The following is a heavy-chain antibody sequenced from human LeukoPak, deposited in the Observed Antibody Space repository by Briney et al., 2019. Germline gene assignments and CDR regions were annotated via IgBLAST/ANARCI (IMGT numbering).Heavy chain of an antibody. D-gene: IGHD6-6*01. CDR3: AKAIHSSSSGVVDY. CDR2: IQYDGSNK. J-gene: IGHJ4*02. V-gene: IGHV3-30*02. Sequence: QPGGSLRLSCAASGFIFSNYAMHWVRQAPGKGLEWVTFIQYDGSNKYYAESVKGRFTISRDNSKNTLYLQMNSLRAEDTAVYYCAKAIHSSSSGVVDYWGQGTLVTVSS. CDR1: GFIFSNYA.